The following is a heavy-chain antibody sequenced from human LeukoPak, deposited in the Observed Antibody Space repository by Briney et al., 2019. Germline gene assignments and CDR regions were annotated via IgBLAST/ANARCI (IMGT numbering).Heavy chain of an antibody. CDR2: INPDGSST. D-gene: IGHD3-22*01. CDR3: ARSLLYYYDSSGPEN. J-gene: IGHJ4*02. Sequence: QSGGSLRLSCAASGFTFSNYWTHWVRQAPGKGLVWVSRINPDGSSTSYADSVKGRFTISRDNAKNTLYLQMNSLRAEDTAVYYCARSLLYYYDSSGPENWGQGSLVTVSS. CDR1: GFTFSNYW. V-gene: IGHV3-74*01.